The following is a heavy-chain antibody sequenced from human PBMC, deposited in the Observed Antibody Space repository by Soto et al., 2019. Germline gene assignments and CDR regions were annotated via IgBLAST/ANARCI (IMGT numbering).Heavy chain of an antibody. D-gene: IGHD5-18*01. CDR3: ARDSRIQLALDY. V-gene: IGHV3-11*06. CDR2: ISDSSSNT. Sequence: PGGSLRLSCAASGFTFSDYYMSWIRQAPGKGLEWVSYISDSSSNTNYGDSVKGRFTISRDNAKNLLYLQMNSLRAEDTAVYYCARDSRIQLALDYWGQGTLVTVSS. CDR1: GFTFSDYY. J-gene: IGHJ4*02.